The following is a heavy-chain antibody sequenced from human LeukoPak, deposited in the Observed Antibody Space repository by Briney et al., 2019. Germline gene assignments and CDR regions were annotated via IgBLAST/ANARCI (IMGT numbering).Heavy chain of an antibody. CDR3: AKSGDIVVVVAAPDY. V-gene: IGHV3-30*18. CDR1: GFTFSSYG. CDR2: ISYDGSNK. Sequence: GRSLRLSCAASGFTFSSYGMHWVRQAPGKGLEWVAVISYDGSNKYYADSVKGRFTISRDNSKNTLYLQMNSLRAGDTAVYYCAKSGDIVVVVAAPDYWGQGTLVTVSS. D-gene: IGHD2-15*01. J-gene: IGHJ4*02.